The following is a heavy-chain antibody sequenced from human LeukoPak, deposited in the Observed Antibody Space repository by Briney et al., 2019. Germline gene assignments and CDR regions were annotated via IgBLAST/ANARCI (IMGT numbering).Heavy chain of an antibody. V-gene: IGHV4-4*07. D-gene: IGHD4-17*01. CDR2: IYTSGST. J-gene: IGHJ6*02. Sequence: SETLSLTRTVSGGSISSYYWSWIRQPAGKGLERIGRIYTSGSTNYNPSLKSRVTMSVDTSKNQFSLKLSSVTAADTAVYYCARDPGDYSYYGMDVWGQGTTVTVSS. CDR1: GGSISSYY. CDR3: ARDPGDYSYYGMDV.